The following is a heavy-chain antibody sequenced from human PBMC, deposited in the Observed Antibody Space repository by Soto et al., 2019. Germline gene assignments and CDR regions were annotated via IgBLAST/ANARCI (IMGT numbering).Heavy chain of an antibody. V-gene: IGHV3-23*01. J-gene: IGHJ3*02. Sequence: GGSLRLSCAAFEFTFSTYAMTWVRQAPGKGLEWVSGISGSGGTTYYADSVKGRFTISRDNSKNTLYLQMNSLRVEDTAVYYCAKDQMVDIVVVVAATRGAFDIWGQGTMVTVSS. CDR3: AKDQMVDIVVVVAATRGAFDI. CDR2: ISGSGGTT. CDR1: EFTFSTYA. D-gene: IGHD2-15*01.